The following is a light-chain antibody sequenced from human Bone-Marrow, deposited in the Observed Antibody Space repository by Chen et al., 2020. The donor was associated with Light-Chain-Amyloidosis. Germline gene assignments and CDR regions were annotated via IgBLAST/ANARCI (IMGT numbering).Light chain of an antibody. CDR3: QSYQGSSQGV. CDR2: EDD. J-gene: IGLJ3*02. V-gene: IGLV6-57*01. Sequence: NFMLTQPHSVSESPGKTVIISCTRSSGSIATNYVQWYQQRPGSSPPTVIYEDDQRPSGVPDRSSCAFDTSSTSASPTISGLKAEDEADYYCQSYQGSSQGVFGGGTKLTVL. CDR1: SGSIATNY.